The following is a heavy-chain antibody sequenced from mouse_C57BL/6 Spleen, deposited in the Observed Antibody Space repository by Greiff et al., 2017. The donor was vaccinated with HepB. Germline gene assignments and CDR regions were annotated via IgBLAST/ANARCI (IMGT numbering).Heavy chain of an antibody. V-gene: IGHV1-80*01. J-gene: IGHJ2*01. CDR2: IYPGDGDT. CDR3: ARLITTVVARVDY. D-gene: IGHD1-1*01. CDR1: GYAFSSYW. Sequence: VQRVESGAELVKPGASVKISCKASGYAFSSYWMNWVKQRPGKGLEWIGQIYPGDGDTNYNGKFKGKATLTADKSSSTAYMQLSSLTSEDSAVYFCARLITTVVARVDYWGQGTTLTVSS.